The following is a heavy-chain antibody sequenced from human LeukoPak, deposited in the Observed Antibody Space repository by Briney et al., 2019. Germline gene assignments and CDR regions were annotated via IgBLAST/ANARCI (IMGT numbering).Heavy chain of an antibody. CDR1: GFTFSSYS. Sequence: GGSLRLSCAASGFTFSSYSMNWVRQAPGKGLEWVSYIGSSSSTIYYADSVKGRFTISRDNAKNSLYLQMNSLRAEDTAVYYCASLSFDYWGQGTLVTVSS. V-gene: IGHV3-48*01. CDR2: IGSSSSTI. D-gene: IGHD2/OR15-2a*01. J-gene: IGHJ4*02. CDR3: ASLSFDY.